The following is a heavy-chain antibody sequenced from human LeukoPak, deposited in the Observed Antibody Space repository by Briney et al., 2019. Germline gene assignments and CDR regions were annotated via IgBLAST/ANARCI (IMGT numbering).Heavy chain of an antibody. D-gene: IGHD6-19*01. CDR1: GFTFSSYA. V-gene: IGHV3-23*01. Sequence: GGSLRLTCAASGFTFSSYAMSWVRQAPGKGLEWVSAISGSGGSTYYADSVEGRFTISRDNSKNTLYLQMNSLRAEDTAVYYCAKEVAVAGIYYFDYWGQGTLVTVSS. CDR3: AKEVAVAGIYYFDY. CDR2: ISGSGGST. J-gene: IGHJ4*02.